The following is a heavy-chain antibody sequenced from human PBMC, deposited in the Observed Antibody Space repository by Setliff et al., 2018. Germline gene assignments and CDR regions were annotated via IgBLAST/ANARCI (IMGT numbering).Heavy chain of an antibody. V-gene: IGHV4-31*03. Sequence: SETLSLTCTVSGGSISSGGYYWSWIRQHPGKGLEWIGYIYYSGSTYYNPSLKSRVTISVDTSKNQFSLKLSSVTTADTAVYYCARDNNPGYRGYWGRFDYWGQGTLVTVSS. CDR3: ARDNNPGYRGYWGRFDY. D-gene: IGHD3-16*02. CDR2: IYYSGST. CDR1: GGSISSGGYY. J-gene: IGHJ4*02.